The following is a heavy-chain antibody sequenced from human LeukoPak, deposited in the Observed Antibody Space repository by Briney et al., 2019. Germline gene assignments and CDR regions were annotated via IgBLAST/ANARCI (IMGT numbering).Heavy chain of an antibody. CDR1: GYTFTTYY. CDR2: INPNSGGT. V-gene: IGHV1-2*02. J-gene: IGHJ4*02. CDR3: ARAGYSSGPFDY. D-gene: IGHD6-19*01. Sequence: ASVKVSCKASGYTFTTYYIHWVRQAPGQGLEWMGWINPNSGGTNYAQKFQGRVTMTRDTSISTAYMELSRLRSDDTAVYYCARAGYSSGPFDYWGQGTLVTVSS.